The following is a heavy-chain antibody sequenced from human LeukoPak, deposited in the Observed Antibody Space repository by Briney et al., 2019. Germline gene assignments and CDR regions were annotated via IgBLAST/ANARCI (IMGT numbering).Heavy chain of an antibody. CDR3: AKGGLGYCSSTSCLYFDY. V-gene: IGHV3-23*01. D-gene: IGHD2-2*01. CDR2: ISGSGGST. Sequence: GGSLRLSCAAYGFTFSSYAMSWVRQAPGKGLEWVSAISGSGGSTYYADSVKGRFTISRDNSKNTLYLQMNSLRAEDTAVYYCAKGGLGYCSSTSCLYFDYWGQGTLVTVSS. CDR1: GFTFSSYA. J-gene: IGHJ4*02.